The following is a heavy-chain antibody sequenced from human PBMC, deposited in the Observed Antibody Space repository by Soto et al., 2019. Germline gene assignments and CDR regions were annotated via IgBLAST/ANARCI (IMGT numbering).Heavy chain of an antibody. CDR1: LFTLSIYA. CDR3: AKTSRAVAGTGIDY. Sequence: XVSCAASLFTLSIYAMSWVRQAPGEGLEWVSAISGSGGSTYYADSVKGRFTISRDNSKNTLYLQMNSLRAEDTAVYYCAKTSRAVAGTGIDYWGQGTLVTV. J-gene: IGHJ4*02. D-gene: IGHD6-19*01. CDR2: ISGSGGST. V-gene: IGHV3-23*01.